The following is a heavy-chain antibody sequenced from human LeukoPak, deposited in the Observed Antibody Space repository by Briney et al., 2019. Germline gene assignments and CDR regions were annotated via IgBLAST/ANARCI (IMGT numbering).Heavy chain of an antibody. CDR2: IYSGGST. D-gene: IGHD6-13*01. CDR1: GFTVSSTY. J-gene: IGHJ4*02. CDR3: ARDPRMAAGDTM. V-gene: IGHV3-66*01. Sequence: GGSLRLSCAASGFTVSSTYMSWVRQAPGKGLEWVSVIYSGGSTDYADSVKGRFTMSRDNSKNTLYLQMNSLRAEDTAVYYCARDPRMAAGDTMWGQGTLVTVSS.